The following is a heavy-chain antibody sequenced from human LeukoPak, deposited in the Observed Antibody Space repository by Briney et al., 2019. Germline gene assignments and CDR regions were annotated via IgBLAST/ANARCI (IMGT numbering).Heavy chain of an antibody. CDR2: IIPILGIA. V-gene: IGHV1-69*04. J-gene: IGHJ4*02. D-gene: IGHD3-22*01. CDR1: GGTFSSYA. Sequence: SMKVSCKASGGTFSSYAISWVRQAPGQGLEWMGRIIPILGIANYAQKFQGRVTITADKSTSTAYMELSSLRSEDTAVYYCARTGIIDSSGYYPGENDYWGQGTLVTVSS. CDR3: ARTGIIDSSGYYPGENDY.